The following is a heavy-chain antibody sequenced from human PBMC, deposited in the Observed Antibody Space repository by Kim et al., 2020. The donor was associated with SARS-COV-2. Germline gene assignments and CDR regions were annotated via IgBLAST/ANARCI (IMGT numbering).Heavy chain of an antibody. CDR3: AKDPYSGITGTTYFDY. CDR1: GFTFSSYA. V-gene: IGHV3-23*01. CDR2: ISGSGGST. Sequence: GGSLRLSCAASGFTFSSYAMSWVRQAPGKGLEWVSAISGSGGSTYYADSVKGRFTISRDNSKNTLYLQMNSLRAEDTAVYYCAKDPYSGITGTTYFDYWGQGTLVT. D-gene: IGHD1-20*01. J-gene: IGHJ4*02.